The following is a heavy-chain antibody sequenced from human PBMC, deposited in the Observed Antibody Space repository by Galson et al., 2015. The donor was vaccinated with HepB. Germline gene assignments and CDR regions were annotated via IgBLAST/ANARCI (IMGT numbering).Heavy chain of an antibody. CDR3: ASNLLWFGELLFDYYYYGMDV. CDR2: IIPILGIA. CDR1: GGTFSSYA. J-gene: IGHJ6*02. D-gene: IGHD3-10*01. Sequence: SVKVSCKASGGTFSSYAISWVRQAPGQGLEWMGRIIPILGIANYAQKFQGRVTITADKSTSTAYMELSSLRSEDTAVYYCASNLLWFGELLFDYYYYGMDVWGQGTTVTVSS. V-gene: IGHV1-69*04.